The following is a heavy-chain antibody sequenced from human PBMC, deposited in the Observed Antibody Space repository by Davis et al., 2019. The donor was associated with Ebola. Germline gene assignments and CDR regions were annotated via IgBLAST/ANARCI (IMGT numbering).Heavy chain of an antibody. J-gene: IGHJ4*02. Sequence: SETLSLTCTVSGGSISSYYWSWIRQRPGKGLEWIGYIFYSGSTSYNPSLKSRVTISVDTSKNQFSLRLTSVTAADTAVYYCARDLRSSGFDYWGQGNLVTVS. D-gene: IGHD6-19*01. CDR2: IFYSGST. CDR3: ARDLRSSGFDY. V-gene: IGHV4-59*01. CDR1: GGSISSYY.